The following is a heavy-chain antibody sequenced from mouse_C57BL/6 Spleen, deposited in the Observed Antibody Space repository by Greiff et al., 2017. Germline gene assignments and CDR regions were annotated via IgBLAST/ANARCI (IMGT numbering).Heavy chain of an antibody. CDR2: IWSGGST. V-gene: IGHV2-2*01. J-gene: IGHJ4*01. CDR1: GFSLTSYG. Sequence: VKLVESGPGLVQPSQSLSITCTVSGFSLTSYGVHWVRQSPGKGLEWLGVIWSGGSTDYNAAFISRLSISKDNSKSQVFFKMNSLQADDTAIYYSARNPSIVTYRYYAMDYWGQGTSVTVSS. CDR3: ARNPSIVTYRYYAMDY. D-gene: IGHD2-5*01.